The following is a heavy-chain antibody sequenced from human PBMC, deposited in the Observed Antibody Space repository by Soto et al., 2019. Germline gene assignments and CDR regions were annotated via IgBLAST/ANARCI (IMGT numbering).Heavy chain of an antibody. Sequence: GGSLRLSCAASGFTFSSYAMSWVRQAPGKGLEWVSAISGSGGSTYYADSVKGRFTISRDNSKNMLYLQMNSLRAEDTAVYYCAKGGGYDSPFTYFGYWGQGTLVTVSS. CDR2: ISGSGGST. CDR3: AKGGGYDSPFTYFGY. V-gene: IGHV3-23*01. D-gene: IGHD5-12*01. CDR1: GFTFSSYA. J-gene: IGHJ4*02.